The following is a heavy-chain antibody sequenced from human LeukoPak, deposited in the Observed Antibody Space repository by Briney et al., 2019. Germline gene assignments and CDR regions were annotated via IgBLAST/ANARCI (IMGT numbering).Heavy chain of an antibody. CDR2: IYYSGST. CDR1: GGSISSSSYY. V-gene: IGHV4-39*01. J-gene: IGHJ4*02. D-gene: IGHD6-19*01. Sequence: PSETLSLTCTVSGGSISSSSYYWGWIRQPPGKGLEWIGSIYYSGSTYYNPSLKSRVTISVDTSKNQFSLKLSSVTAADAAVYYCARHIGSGWYNWYFDYWGQGTLVTVSS. CDR3: ARHIGSGWYNWYFDY.